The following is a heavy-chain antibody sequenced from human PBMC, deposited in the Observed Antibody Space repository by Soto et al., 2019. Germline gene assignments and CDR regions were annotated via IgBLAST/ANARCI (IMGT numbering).Heavy chain of an antibody. CDR1: GFTFSSYG. CDR3: AKDSERLNRKREKRLPTYYFGY. J-gene: IGHJ4*02. CDR2: ISYDGSNK. Sequence: PGGSLRLSCAASGFTFSSYGMHWVRQAPGKGLEWVAVISYDGSNKYYADSVKGRFTISRDNSKNTLYLQMNSLRAEDTAVYYCAKDSERLNRKREKRLPTYYFGYWGQGKLVTVS. D-gene: IGHD3-10*01. V-gene: IGHV3-30*18.